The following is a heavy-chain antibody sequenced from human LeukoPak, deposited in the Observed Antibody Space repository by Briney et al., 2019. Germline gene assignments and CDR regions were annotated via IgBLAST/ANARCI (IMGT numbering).Heavy chain of an antibody. D-gene: IGHD1-7*01. CDR2: MNPNSGNT. CDR1: GYTFTSYD. CDR3: ARGRARNWNYLGEWYFDL. Sequence: ASVKVSCKAFGYTFTSYDINWVRQATGQGLEWMGWMNPNSGNTGYAQKFQGRVTMTRNTSISTAYMELSSLRSEDTAVYYCARGRARNWNYLGEWYFDLWGRGTLVTVSS. V-gene: IGHV1-8*01. J-gene: IGHJ2*01.